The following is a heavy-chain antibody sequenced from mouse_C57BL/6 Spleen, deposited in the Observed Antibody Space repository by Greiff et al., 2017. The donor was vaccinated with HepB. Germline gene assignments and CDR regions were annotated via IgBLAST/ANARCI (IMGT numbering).Heavy chain of an antibody. V-gene: IGHV1-82*01. Sequence: QVQLQQSGPELVKPGASVKISCTASGYAFSSSWMNWVKQRPGKGLEWIGRICTGDGDTNYNGKFKGKATLTADKSSSTAHMQLSSLTSEDSAVYFCPRGVTTVLAPNYYAMDNGGQGTSV. CDR3: PRGVTTVLAPNYYAMDN. J-gene: IGHJ4*01. CDR2: ICTGDGDT. CDR1: GYAFSSSW. D-gene: IGHD1-1*01.